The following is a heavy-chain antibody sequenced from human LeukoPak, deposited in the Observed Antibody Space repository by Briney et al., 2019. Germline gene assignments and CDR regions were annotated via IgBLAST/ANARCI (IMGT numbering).Heavy chain of an antibody. J-gene: IGHJ4*02. Sequence: GESLNISCKGSGYSFTSYWIGWVRQMPGKGLEGRGIIYPGDSDTRYSPSFQGQVTISADKSISTAYLQWSSLKASDTAMYYCARGFPIAAAGPYYFDYWGQGTLVTVSS. CDR3: ARGFPIAAAGPYYFDY. D-gene: IGHD6-13*01. V-gene: IGHV5-51*01. CDR1: GYSFTSYW. CDR2: IYPGDSDT.